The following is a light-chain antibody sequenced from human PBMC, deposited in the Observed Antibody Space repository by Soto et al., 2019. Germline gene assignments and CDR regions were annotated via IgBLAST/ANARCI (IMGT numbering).Light chain of an antibody. J-gene: IGKJ1*01. CDR1: QYIGDF. CDR2: GAS. V-gene: IGKV1-39*01. CDR3: QESFFTLGT. Sequence: DIQMTQSPSSLSASVGDRVTITCRASQYIGDFLNWYQQTPGKAPKLLTFGASNLHIGVPSRFSGSGSGTEFTLTINNLQREDFATYYCQESFFTLGTFGRGTKVEI.